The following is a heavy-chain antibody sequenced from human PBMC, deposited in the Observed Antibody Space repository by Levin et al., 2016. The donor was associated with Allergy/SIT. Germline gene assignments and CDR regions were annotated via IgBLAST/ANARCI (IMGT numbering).Heavy chain of an antibody. CDR1: GGTFSSYA. CDR2: IIPIFGTA. D-gene: IGHD2-15*01. CDR3: ARGGLLDCCSGGSCYCWFDP. J-gene: IGHJ5*02. Sequence: SVKVSCKASGGTFSSYAISWVRQAPGQGLEWMGGIIPIFGTANYAQKFQGRVTITADESTSTAYMELSSLRSEDTAVYYCARGGLLDCCSGGSCYCWFDPWGQGTLVTVSS. V-gene: IGHV1-69*13.